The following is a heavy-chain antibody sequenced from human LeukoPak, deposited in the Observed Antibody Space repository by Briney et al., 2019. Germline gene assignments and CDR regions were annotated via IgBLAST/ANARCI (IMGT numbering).Heavy chain of an antibody. CDR3: ARARYSSGRAQTAEYFQH. CDR1: GYTFTCYY. D-gene: IGHD6-19*01. J-gene: IGHJ1*01. CDR2: INPNSGGT. V-gene: IGHV1-2*02. Sequence: ASVKVSCKASGYTFTCYYMHWVRQAPGQGLEWMGWINPNSGGTNYAQKFQGRVTMTRDTSISTAYMELSRLRSDDTAVYYCARARYSSGRAQTAEYFQHWGQGTLVTVSS.